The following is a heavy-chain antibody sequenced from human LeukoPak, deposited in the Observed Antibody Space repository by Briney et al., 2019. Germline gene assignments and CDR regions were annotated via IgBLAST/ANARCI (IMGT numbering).Heavy chain of an antibody. Sequence: GGSLRLSCAASGFTFSSYGMQWVRQAPGKGLEWVAFLRSDGINKYYADSVKGRFTISRDNSKNTLYLQMNSLRAEDTAVYYCARGRNYDILTGYSYPFDYWGQGTLVTVSS. V-gene: IGHV3-30*02. CDR1: GFTFSSYG. CDR3: ARGRNYDILTGYSYPFDY. D-gene: IGHD3-9*01. CDR2: LRSDGINK. J-gene: IGHJ4*02.